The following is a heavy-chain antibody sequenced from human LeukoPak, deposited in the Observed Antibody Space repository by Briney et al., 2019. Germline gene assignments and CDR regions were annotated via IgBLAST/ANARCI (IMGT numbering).Heavy chain of an antibody. V-gene: IGHV3-53*01. Sequence: GGSPRLSCTVSGFTVSSNSMSWVRQAPGKGLEWVPFIYSDNTHYSDSVKGRFTISRDNSKNPRYRQMNSLRAEDPAVYYCARRAGAYSHPYDYWGQGTLVTVSS. CDR2: IYSDNT. J-gene: IGHJ4*02. CDR1: GFTVSSNS. D-gene: IGHD4/OR15-4a*01. CDR3: ARRAGAYSHPYDY.